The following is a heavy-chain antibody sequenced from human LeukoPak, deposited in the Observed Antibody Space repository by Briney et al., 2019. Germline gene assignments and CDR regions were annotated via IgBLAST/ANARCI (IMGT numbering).Heavy chain of an antibody. CDR2: ISGYKGNT. CDR1: GYTFTNYA. J-gene: IGHJ4*02. D-gene: IGHD4-23*01. Sequence: ASVKVSCTASGYTFTNYAINWMRQAPGQGLEWMGWISGYKGNTHYAQKFQGRVSMTTDTSASTAYMELRSLRSDDTAVYYCARIPGWVVTEFLDYWGQGTLVTVSS. CDR3: ARIPGWVVTEFLDY. V-gene: IGHV1-18*01.